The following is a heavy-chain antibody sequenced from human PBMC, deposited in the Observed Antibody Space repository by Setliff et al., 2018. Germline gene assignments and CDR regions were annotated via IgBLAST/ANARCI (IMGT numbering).Heavy chain of an antibody. Sequence: VASVKVSCKASGYTFTSYYMHWVRQAPGQGLEWMGIINPSGGSTSYAQKFQGRVTMTRDTSTSTVYMELSSLRSEDTAVYYCARQIALGDSSGYGTRSPRAALHYWGQGTLVTVSS. V-gene: IGHV1-46*01. J-gene: IGHJ4*02. CDR2: INPSGGST. D-gene: IGHD3-22*01. CDR3: ARQIALGDSSGYGTRSPRAALHY. CDR1: GYTFTSYY.